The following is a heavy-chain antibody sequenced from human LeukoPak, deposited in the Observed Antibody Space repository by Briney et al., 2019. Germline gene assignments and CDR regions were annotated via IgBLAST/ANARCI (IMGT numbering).Heavy chain of an antibody. CDR1: GYTFTRFG. CDR3: ARDSSGRRSSWYFNDALDM. V-gene: IGHV1-18*01. D-gene: IGHD6-13*01. J-gene: IGHJ3*02. Sequence: APVKACCKASGYTFTRFGISTVRQAPGHEVGWWGWISAFNGNTNYAQKLQGRVTMTPDTSTSTAYIELSSLTSDDTAVYDCARDSSGRRSSWYFNDALDMWGQETMLTLHS. CDR2: ISAFNGNT.